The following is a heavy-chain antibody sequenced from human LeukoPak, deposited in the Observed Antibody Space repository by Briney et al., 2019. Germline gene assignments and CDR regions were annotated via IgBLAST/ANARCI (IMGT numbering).Heavy chain of an antibody. CDR2: ISGSGGST. Sequence: PGGSLRLSCAASVFTFSSYAMSWVRQSPGKGLEWVSAISGSGGSTYYADSVKGRFNISRDNSKNTLYLQMNSLRAEDTAVYYCAKDRSSSWYYFDYWGQGTLVTVSS. D-gene: IGHD6-13*01. CDR3: AKDRSSSWYYFDY. V-gene: IGHV3-23*01. CDR1: VFTFSSYA. J-gene: IGHJ4*02.